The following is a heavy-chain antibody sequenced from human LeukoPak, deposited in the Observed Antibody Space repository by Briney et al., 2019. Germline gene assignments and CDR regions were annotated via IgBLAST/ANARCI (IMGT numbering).Heavy chain of an antibody. D-gene: IGHD6-19*01. CDR3: ARGSHPVTGTLGGYFDP. Sequence: KPSETLSLTCTVSGGSISSSSYYWGWIRQSPGKGLEWIGSIYHTGSTYYNPSLKSRVTISLDASNKQFSLRLSSVTAADTAVYYCARGSHPVTGTLGGYFDPWGQGTLVTVSS. CDR2: IYHTGST. CDR1: GGSISSSSYY. V-gene: IGHV4-39*02. J-gene: IGHJ4*02.